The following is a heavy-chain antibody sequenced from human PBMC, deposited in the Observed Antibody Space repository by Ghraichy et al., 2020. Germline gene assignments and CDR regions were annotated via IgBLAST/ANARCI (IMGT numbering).Heavy chain of an antibody. Sequence: SETLSLTCTVSGGSISSYYWSWIRQPPGKGLEWIGYIYYSGSTNYNPSLKSRVTISVDTSKNQFSLKLSSVTAADTAVYYCARGSGDYSHYYYGMDVWGQGTTVTVSS. CDR3: ARGSGDYSHYYYGMDV. D-gene: IGHD4-17*01. CDR1: GGSISSYY. J-gene: IGHJ6*02. CDR2: IYYSGST. V-gene: IGHV4-59*08.